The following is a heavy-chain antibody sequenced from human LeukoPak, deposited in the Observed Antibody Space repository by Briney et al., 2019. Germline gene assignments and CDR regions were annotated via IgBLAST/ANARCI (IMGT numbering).Heavy chain of an antibody. CDR2: LGGTSGVA. Sequence: GGSLRLSCAASGFVFRNYAMSWVRQTPGKGLEWVSGLGGTSGVASYGDSVKGRLTISRDNSKNTLYLQMNSLRAEDTALYYCVRHYPDRRGYFWYFDLWGRGTLVTVSS. CDR1: GFVFRNYA. J-gene: IGHJ2*01. CDR3: VRHYPDRRGYFWYFDL. V-gene: IGHV3-23*01. D-gene: IGHD3-22*01.